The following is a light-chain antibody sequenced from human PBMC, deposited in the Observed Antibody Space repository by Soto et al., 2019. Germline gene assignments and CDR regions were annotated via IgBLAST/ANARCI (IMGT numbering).Light chain of an antibody. CDR3: QQYYSPWT. J-gene: IGKJ1*01. Sequence: DIVMTQSPDSLAVSLGERATINCKSSQSVLYSSNNKNYLAWYQQKPGQPPKLLIYWASTRESGVPDRFSGSGSETDFTPTISSLQAEDVAVYYCQQYYSPWTFGQGTKVEIK. CDR2: WAS. V-gene: IGKV4-1*01. CDR1: QSVLYSSNNKNY.